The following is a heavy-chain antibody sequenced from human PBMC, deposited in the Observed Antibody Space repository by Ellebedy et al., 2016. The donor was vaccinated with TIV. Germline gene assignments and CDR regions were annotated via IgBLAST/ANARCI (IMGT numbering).Heavy chain of an antibody. Sequence: PGGSLRLSCAASGFSFNSYAMPWVRQAPGKGLEWVAVISYEGSNQKYADSVKGRFTISRDNSKNTLYLQMNSLRAEDTAVYFCARSVIADTPQYFHYWGQGTLVTVAS. J-gene: IGHJ1*01. CDR1: GFSFNSYA. V-gene: IGHV3-30-3*01. CDR3: ARSVIADTPQYFHY. D-gene: IGHD2-15*01. CDR2: ISYEGSNQ.